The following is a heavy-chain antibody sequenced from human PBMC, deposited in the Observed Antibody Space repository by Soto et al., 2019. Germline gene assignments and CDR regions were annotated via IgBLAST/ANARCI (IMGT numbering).Heavy chain of an antibody. CDR1: GCSISSYY. D-gene: IGHD1-7*01. V-gene: IGHV4-59*01. CDR3: ARGLELLNFDY. J-gene: IGHJ4*02. Sequence: SETLSLTCTVSGCSISSYYWSWIRQPPGKGLEWIGYIYYSGSTNYNPSLKSRVTISVDTSKNQFSLKLSSVTAADTAVYYCARGLELLNFDYWGQGTLVTVSS. CDR2: IYYSGST.